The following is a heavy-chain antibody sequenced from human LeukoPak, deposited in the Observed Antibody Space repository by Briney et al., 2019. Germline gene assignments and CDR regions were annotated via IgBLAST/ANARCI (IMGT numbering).Heavy chain of an antibody. CDR2: ISAYNGNT. D-gene: IGHD3-10*01. Sequence: ASVKVSCKASGYTFTSYGISWVRQAPGQGLEWMGWISAYNGNTNYAQKLQGRVTMTTDTSTSTAYMELRSLRSDDTAVYYCARVVRVSDYYYYGMDVWGKGATVTVSS. CDR1: GYTFTSYG. CDR3: ARVVRVSDYYYYGMDV. J-gene: IGHJ6*04. V-gene: IGHV1-18*04.